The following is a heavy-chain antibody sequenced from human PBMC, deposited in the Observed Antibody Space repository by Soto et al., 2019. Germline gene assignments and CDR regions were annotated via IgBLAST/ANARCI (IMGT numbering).Heavy chain of an antibody. CDR1: GFTFNSYG. CDR2: IWFDGRNE. V-gene: IGHV3-33*01. D-gene: IGHD2-15*01. Sequence: QVQLVESGGGVVQPGRSLRLSCAASGFTFNSYGMHWVRQAPGKGLEWVAVIWFDGRNEYYADSVKGRFTISRDNSKNTLYLQKNSLRGDDTAVYYCARAFRGGDYSWNYYYYGMDVWGQGTTVTVSS. CDR3: ARAFRGGDYSWNYYYYGMDV. J-gene: IGHJ6*02.